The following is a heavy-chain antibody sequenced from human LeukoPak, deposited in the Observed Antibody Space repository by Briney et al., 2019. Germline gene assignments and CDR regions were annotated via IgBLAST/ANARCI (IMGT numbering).Heavy chain of an antibody. Sequence: AGGSLRLSCAASGFTFSSYSMNWVRRAPGKGLEWVSSISSSSSYIYYADSVKGRFTISRDNAKNSLYLQMNSLRAEDTAVYYCARGYVVVPAAMVGYWGQGTLVTVSS. CDR3: ARGYVVVPAAMVGY. CDR2: ISSSSSYI. V-gene: IGHV3-21*01. D-gene: IGHD2-2*01. J-gene: IGHJ4*02. CDR1: GFTFSSYS.